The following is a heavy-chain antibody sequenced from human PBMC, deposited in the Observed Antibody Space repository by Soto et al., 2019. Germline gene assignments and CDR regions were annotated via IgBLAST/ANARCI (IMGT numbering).Heavy chain of an antibody. J-gene: IGHJ3*02. CDR3: AKDNRGWAHDAFDM. V-gene: IGHV3-33*06. CDR2: IWYDGSIK. CDR1: GFTFSSYG. Sequence: QVQLVESGGGVVQPGRSLRLSCAASGFTFSSYGMHWVRQAPGKGLEWVAVIWYDGSIKSYADSVKGRLTISRDNSRNRLYLQSNSLRAEDTAVYFCAKDNRGWAHDAFDMWGQGTMVTVSS. D-gene: IGHD6-19*01.